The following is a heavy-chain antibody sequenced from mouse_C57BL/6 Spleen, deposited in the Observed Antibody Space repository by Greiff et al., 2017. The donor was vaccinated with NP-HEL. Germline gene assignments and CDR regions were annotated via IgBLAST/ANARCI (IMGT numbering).Heavy chain of an antibody. J-gene: IGHJ1*03. V-gene: IGHV1-69*01. CDR3: ARLAGRDFDV. CDR2: IDPSDSYT. CDR1: GYTFTSYW. Sequence: QVQLQQPGAELVMPGASVKLSCKASGYTFTSYWMHWVKQRPGQGLEWIGEIDPSDSYTNYNQKFKGKSTLTVDKSSSTAYMQLSSLTSEDSAVYYCARLAGRDFDVWGTGTTVTVSS.